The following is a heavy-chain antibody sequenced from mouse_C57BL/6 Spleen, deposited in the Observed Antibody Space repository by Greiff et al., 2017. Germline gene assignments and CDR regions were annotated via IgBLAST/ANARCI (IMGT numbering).Heavy chain of an antibody. Sequence: EVQGVESGGGLVKPGGSLKLSCAASGFTFSSYAMSWVRQTPEKRLEWVATISDGGSYTYYPDNVKGRFTISRDNAKNNLYLQMSHLKSEDTAMYYCARGSGSSYGGYFDYWGQGTTLTVSS. J-gene: IGHJ2*01. CDR2: ISDGGSYT. D-gene: IGHD1-1*01. CDR1: GFTFSSYA. V-gene: IGHV5-4*01. CDR3: ARGSGSSYGGYFDY.